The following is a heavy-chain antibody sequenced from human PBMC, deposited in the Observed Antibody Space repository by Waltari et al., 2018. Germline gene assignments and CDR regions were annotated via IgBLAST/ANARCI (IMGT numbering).Heavy chain of an antibody. J-gene: IGHJ4*02. Sequence: EVQLVESGGGLVQPGGSLRLALEARGYNFCGYSMNWVRQAPGKGPEWISYINSGSTTISYADSVRGRFTISRDNAKSFLYLDLFSLRGEDTAVYYCVRDPYHDPSGYPGYWGQGTLVIVSS. CDR3: VRDPYHDPSGYPGY. D-gene: IGHD3-22*01. V-gene: IGHV3-48*01. CDR2: INSGSTTI. CDR1: GYNFCGYS.